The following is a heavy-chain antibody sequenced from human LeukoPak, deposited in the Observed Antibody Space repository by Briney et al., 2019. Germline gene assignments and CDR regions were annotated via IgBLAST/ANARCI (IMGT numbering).Heavy chain of an antibody. J-gene: IGHJ5*02. CDR3: GLVTSGNWWFDP. V-gene: IGHV1-2*02. CDR2: INPNSGGT. D-gene: IGHD2-21*02. Sequence: ASVKVSCKASGYTFTGYYMHWVQQSPGQGLEWMGWINPNSGGTNYAQKFQGRVTMTRDTSISTAYMELSSLRSDDTAVYYCGLVTSGNWWFDPWGQGTLVTVSS. CDR1: GYTFTGYY.